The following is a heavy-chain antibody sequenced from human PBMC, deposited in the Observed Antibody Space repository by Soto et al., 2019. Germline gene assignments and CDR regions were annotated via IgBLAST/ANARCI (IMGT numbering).Heavy chain of an antibody. CDR2: ISYDGSNK. V-gene: IGHV3-30*18. CDR3: AKSEYNWNYVSAAGDYGMDV. CDR1: GFTFSSYG. D-gene: IGHD1-7*01. Sequence: QVQLVESGGGVVQPGRSLRLSCAASGFTFSSYGMHWVRQAPGKGLEWVAVISYDGSNKYYADSVKGRFTISRDNSKNTXYXXMNSLRAEDTAVYYCAKSEYNWNYVSAAGDYGMDVWGQGTTVTVSS. J-gene: IGHJ6*02.